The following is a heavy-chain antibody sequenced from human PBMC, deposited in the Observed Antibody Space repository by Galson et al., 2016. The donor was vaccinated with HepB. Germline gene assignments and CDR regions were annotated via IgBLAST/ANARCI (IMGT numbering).Heavy chain of an antibody. D-gene: IGHD1-26*01. CDR3: VQGSTAPAV. V-gene: IGHV3-7*03. CDR2: IKEDGSEK. Sequence: SLRLSCAASGITVNKYWMSWVRQPPGKGLEWVANIKEDGSEKHYVDSVKGRFTISRDNAKNSLYLQMNSLRADDTAIYYCVQGSTAPAVWGKGTTVTVSS. CDR1: GITVNKYW. J-gene: IGHJ6*04.